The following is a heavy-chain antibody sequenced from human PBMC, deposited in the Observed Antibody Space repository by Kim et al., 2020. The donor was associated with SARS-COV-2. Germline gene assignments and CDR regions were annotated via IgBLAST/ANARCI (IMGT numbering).Heavy chain of an antibody. Sequence: SETLSLTCAVYGGSFSGYYWSWIRQPPGKGLEWIGEINHSGSTNYNPSLKSRVTISVDTSKNQFSLKLSSVTAADTAVYYCARVLGGSGFWSGYYSLRYYYYGMDVWGQGTTVTVSS. CDR3: ARVLGGSGFWSGYYSLRYYYYGMDV. CDR1: GGSFSGYY. J-gene: IGHJ6*02. D-gene: IGHD3-3*01. V-gene: IGHV4-34*01. CDR2: INHSGST.